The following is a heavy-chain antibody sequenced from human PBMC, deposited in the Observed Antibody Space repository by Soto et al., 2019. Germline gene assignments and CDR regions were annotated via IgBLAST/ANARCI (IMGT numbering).Heavy chain of an antibody. CDR1: GGSISSYY. D-gene: IGHD3-16*01. V-gene: IGHV4-4*07. CDR3: ARAVYDYVWGSDNFLYYFDY. CDR2: IYTSGST. Sequence: SETLSLTCTVSGGSISSYYWSWIRQPAGKGLEWIGRIYTSGSTNYNPSLKSRVTMSVDTSKNQFSLKLSSVTAADTAVYYCARAVYDYVWGSDNFLYYFDYWGQGTLVTVSS. J-gene: IGHJ4*02.